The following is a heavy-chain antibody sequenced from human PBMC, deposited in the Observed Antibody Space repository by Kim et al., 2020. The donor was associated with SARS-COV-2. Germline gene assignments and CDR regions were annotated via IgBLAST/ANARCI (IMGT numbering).Heavy chain of an antibody. Sequence: GGSLRLSCAASGFTFSSYWMSWVRQAPGKGLEWVANIKQDGSEKYYVDSVKGRFTISRDNAKNPLYLQMNSLRAEDTAVYYCARDSGGSCSDYWGQGTLVTVSS. D-gene: IGHD2-15*01. CDR2: IKQDGSEK. CDR1: GFTFSSYW. J-gene: IGHJ4*02. CDR3: ARDSGGSCSDY. V-gene: IGHV3-7*03.